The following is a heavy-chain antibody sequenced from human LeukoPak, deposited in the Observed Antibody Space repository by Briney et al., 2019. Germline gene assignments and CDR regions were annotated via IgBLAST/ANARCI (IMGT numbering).Heavy chain of an antibody. CDR1: GFTVSSNY. Sequence: PGGPLRLSCAASGFTVSSNYMSWVRQAPGKGLEWVSVIYSGGSTYYADSVKGRFTVSRDNSKNTLYLQMNSLRAEDTAVYYCARDSVTMVRGVMGPHYFDYWGQGTLVTVSS. D-gene: IGHD3-10*01. CDR2: IYSGGST. CDR3: ARDSVTMVRGVMGPHYFDY. V-gene: IGHV3-53*01. J-gene: IGHJ4*02.